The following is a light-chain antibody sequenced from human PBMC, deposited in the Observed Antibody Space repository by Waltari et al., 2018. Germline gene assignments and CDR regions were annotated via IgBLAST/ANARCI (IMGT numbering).Light chain of an antibody. Sequence: QSALTQPASVSGSPGQSITISCTGATRDIGTYKLVSWYQHHPGKAPKLLIYEANKRPSGISDRFSGSRSGSTASLTISGLQAEDEADYYCCSYAGGGTHVFGPGSRVTVL. CDR3: CSYAGGGTHV. CDR2: EAN. J-gene: IGLJ1*01. V-gene: IGLV2-23*01. CDR1: TRDIGTYKL.